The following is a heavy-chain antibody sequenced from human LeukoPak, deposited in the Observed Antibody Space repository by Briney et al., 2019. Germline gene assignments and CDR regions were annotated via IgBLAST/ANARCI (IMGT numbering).Heavy chain of an antibody. CDR2: ISSSGSTI. V-gene: IGHV3-11*01. CDR3: ARAGSRLLWFGEFYFDY. CDR1: GFTFSDYY. D-gene: IGHD3-10*01. J-gene: IGHJ4*02. Sequence: GSLRISCAASGFTFSDYYMSWIRQAPGKGLEWVSYISSSGSTIYCADSVKGRFTISRDNAKNSLYLQMNSLRAEDTAVYYCARAGSRLLWFGEFYFDYWGQGTLVTVSS.